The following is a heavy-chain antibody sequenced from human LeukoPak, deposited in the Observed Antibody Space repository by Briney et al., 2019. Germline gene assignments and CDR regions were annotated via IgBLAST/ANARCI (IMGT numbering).Heavy chain of an antibody. CDR3: ARRFRD. CDR2: IRGDGSLK. J-gene: IGHJ4*02. V-gene: IGHV3-48*03. CDR1: GLTFSGFE. Sequence: GGSLRLACVGSGLTFSGFEMNWVRQAPGKGLEWVAYIRGDGSLKTYGDSVKGRFTISRDDAKNSVYLQMNSLRVYDTAIYYCARRFRDWGQGILVTVSS.